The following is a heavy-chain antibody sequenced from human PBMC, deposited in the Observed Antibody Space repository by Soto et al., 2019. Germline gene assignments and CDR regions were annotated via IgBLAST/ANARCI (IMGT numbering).Heavy chain of an antibody. CDR3: ARWWFGEFFDY. V-gene: IGHV4-30-4*01. CDR2: IYYSGST. Sequence: SETLSLTCTVSGGSLTSYYWSWIRQPPGKGLEWIGYIYYSGSTYYNPSLKSRVTISVDTSKNQFSLKLSSVTAADTAVYYCARWWFGEFFDYWGQGTLVTVSS. CDR1: GGSLTSYY. D-gene: IGHD3-10*01. J-gene: IGHJ4*02.